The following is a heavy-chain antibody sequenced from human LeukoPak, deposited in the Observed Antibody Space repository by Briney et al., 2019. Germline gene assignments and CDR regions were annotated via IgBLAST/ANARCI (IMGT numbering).Heavy chain of an antibody. D-gene: IGHD3-10*01. CDR1: GFTFSSYS. Sequence: PGGSLRLSCAASGFTFSSYSMNWVRQAPGKGLEWVSYFGGDSTTIYYADSVKGRFTISRDNARNSLYLQMNNLRAEDTAVYYCAREGLMVRGVYFDSWGQGTRVTVSS. J-gene: IGHJ4*02. CDR2: FGGDSTTI. V-gene: IGHV3-48*01. CDR3: AREGLMVRGVYFDS.